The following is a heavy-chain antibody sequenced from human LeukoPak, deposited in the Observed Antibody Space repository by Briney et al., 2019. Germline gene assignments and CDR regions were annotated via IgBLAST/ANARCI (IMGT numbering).Heavy chain of an antibody. CDR3: AKLRTIHFCAE. CDR1: GFTSSSYS. V-gene: IGHV3-23*01. Sequence: GGSLRLSCAASGFTSSSYSMSWVRQAPGKGLEWVSSISASVGSTYYADSVGGRFTISRDHSKNTPYLQMNSLRGEDTAVYYCAKLRTIHFCAEWGEGTLVTLP. CDR2: ISASVGST. D-gene: IGHD3-3*02. J-gene: IGHJ4*02.